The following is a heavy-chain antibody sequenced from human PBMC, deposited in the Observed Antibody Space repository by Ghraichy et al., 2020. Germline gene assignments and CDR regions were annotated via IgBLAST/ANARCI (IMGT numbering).Heavy chain of an antibody. J-gene: IGHJ4*02. CDR1: GDSISSYY. D-gene: IGHD4-11*01. V-gene: IGHV4-4*07. CDR3: ARGGTNSWQDY. Sequence: SETLSLTCTVSGDSISSYYWSWIRQPAGKGLEWIGRIHTSGSTDYNPSFKSRVTMSLDTSKNQFSLKLNSVTAADTAVYYCARGGTNSWQDYWGQGTLVTVSS. CDR2: IHTSGST.